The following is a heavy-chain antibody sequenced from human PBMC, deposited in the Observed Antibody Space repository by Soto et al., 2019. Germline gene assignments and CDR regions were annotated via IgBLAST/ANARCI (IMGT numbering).Heavy chain of an antibody. CDR3: AIDRSYYSDY. D-gene: IGHD3-10*01. CDR1: GYTFTSYG. Sequence: QVQLVQSGAEVKKPGASVKVSCKASGYTFTSYGISWVRQATGQGRECMGWISAYNGNTNYAQKLQGRVTMTTDTSTGTAYMELRSLSSDDTAVYYGAIDRSYYSDYWGQGNLVTVSS. V-gene: IGHV1-18*01. CDR2: ISAYNGNT. J-gene: IGHJ4*02.